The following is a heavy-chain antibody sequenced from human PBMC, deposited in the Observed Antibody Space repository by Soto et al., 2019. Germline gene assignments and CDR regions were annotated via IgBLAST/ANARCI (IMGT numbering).Heavy chain of an antibody. CDR3: ARVGGYYYYYMDV. CDR1: GFTFSSYS. V-gene: IGHV3-21*01. D-gene: IGHD2-15*01. CDR2: ISSSSSYI. J-gene: IGHJ6*03. Sequence: ESGGGLVKPGGSLRLSCAASGFTFSSYSMNWVRQAPGKGLEWVSSISSSSSYIYYADSVKGRFTISRDNAKNSLYLQMNSRRAEDTAVYYCARVGGYYYYYMDVWGKGTTVTVSS.